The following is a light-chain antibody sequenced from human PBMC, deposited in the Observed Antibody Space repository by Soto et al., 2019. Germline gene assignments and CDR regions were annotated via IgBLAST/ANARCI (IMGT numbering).Light chain of an antibody. CDR1: QSISSW. Sequence: DIQMTQSPSTLSASVGDRVTITCRASQSISSWLAWYQQKPGKAPKLLIYDASSLESGVPSRFSGSGSGTEFTLTISSLQPDDFATYYCQQYNSYSWTLGQGPKAEIK. CDR3: QQYNSYSWT. V-gene: IGKV1-5*01. J-gene: IGKJ1*01. CDR2: DAS.